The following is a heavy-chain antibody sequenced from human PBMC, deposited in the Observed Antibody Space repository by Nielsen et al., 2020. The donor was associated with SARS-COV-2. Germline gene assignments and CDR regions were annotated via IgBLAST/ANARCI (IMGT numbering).Heavy chain of an antibody. CDR2: ISRSGSTI. CDR3: ARVIAADWRSIYYYYYGMDV. D-gene: IGHD6-13*01. Sequence: GESLKISCAASGFTFSSYEMNWVRQAPGKGLEWVSYISRSGSTIYYADSVKGRFTISRDNAKNSLYLQMNSLRAEDTALYHCARVIAADWRSIYYYYYGMDVWGQGTTVTVSS. J-gene: IGHJ6*02. CDR1: GFTFSSYE. V-gene: IGHV3-48*03.